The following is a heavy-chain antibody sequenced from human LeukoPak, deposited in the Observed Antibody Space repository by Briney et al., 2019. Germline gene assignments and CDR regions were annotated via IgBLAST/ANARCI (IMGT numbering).Heavy chain of an antibody. Sequence: SETLSLTCAVSGGSFGGYYWNWIRQTPGKGLEWIGEINHSGSTNYNPSLKSRVTISVDTSKNQFSLNLSSVTAADTAVYYCARQGSSGWGLNWLDPWGQGTLVTVSS. CDR1: GGSFGGYY. V-gene: IGHV4-34*01. CDR3: ARQGSSGWGLNWLDP. J-gene: IGHJ5*02. CDR2: INHSGST. D-gene: IGHD6-19*01.